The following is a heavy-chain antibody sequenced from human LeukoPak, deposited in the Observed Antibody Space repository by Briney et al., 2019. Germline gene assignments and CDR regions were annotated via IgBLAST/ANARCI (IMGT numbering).Heavy chain of an antibody. J-gene: IGHJ6*03. CDR1: GGSISLSYYY. D-gene: IGHD3-22*01. V-gene: IGHV4-39*01. CDR2: VYYSGTT. CDR3: ARSGYYDSSGYWYYYYYMDV. Sequence: SETLSLTCSVSGGSISLSYYYWGWIRQPPGKALEWIGSVYYSGTTSYNPSLKSRVTISVDTSKNQFSLKLSSVTAADTAVYYCARSGYYDSSGYWYYYYYMDVWGKGTTVTISS.